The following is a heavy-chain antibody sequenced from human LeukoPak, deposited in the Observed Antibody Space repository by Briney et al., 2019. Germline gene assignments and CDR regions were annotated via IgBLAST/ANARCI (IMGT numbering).Heavy chain of an antibody. J-gene: IGHJ4*02. Sequence: PGGSLRLSCAASGITFSSHGMHWFRQAPGKGLEWVAFIRFDGSDKYYADSVKGRFTISRDNSKNTQYLQMNSLRAEDTAVYYCARDSPPIAVATFDYWGQGTLVTVSS. CDR1: GITFSSHG. V-gene: IGHV3-30*02. CDR3: ARDSPPIAVATFDY. CDR2: IRFDGSDK. D-gene: IGHD6-19*01.